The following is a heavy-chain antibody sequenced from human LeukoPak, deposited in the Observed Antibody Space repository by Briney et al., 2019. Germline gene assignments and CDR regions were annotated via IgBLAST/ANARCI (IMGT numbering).Heavy chain of an antibody. V-gene: IGHV1-2*02. CDR1: GYTFSDYY. CDR2: INPNSGGT. Sequence: ASVKVSCKASGYTFSDYYMHWVRQAPGQGLEWMGWINPNSGGTNSSQKFQGRVTMTRDTSISTAYMELSRLRSDDTAVYYCAGDKWEPRYAFDIWGQGTMVTVSS. D-gene: IGHD1-26*01. CDR3: AGDKWEPRYAFDI. J-gene: IGHJ3*02.